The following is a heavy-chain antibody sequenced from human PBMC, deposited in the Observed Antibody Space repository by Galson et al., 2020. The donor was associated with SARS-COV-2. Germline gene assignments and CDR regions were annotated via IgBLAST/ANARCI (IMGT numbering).Heavy chain of an antibody. CDR1: GGSIRSSSYY. Sequence: SETLSLTCTVSGGSIRSSSYYWGWIRQPPGKGLEWIGSIYYSGSTNYNPSLKSRVTISVDTSKNQFSLKLSSVTAADTAVYYCARTGYYYYGMDVWGQGTTVTVSS. CDR3: ARTGYYYYGMDV. CDR2: IYYSGST. V-gene: IGHV4-39*07. J-gene: IGHJ6*02. D-gene: IGHD1-1*01.